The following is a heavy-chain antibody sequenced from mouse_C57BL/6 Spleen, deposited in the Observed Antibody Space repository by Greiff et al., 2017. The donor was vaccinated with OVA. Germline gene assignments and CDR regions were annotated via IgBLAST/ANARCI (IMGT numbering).Heavy chain of an antibody. J-gene: IGHJ2*01. CDR1: GYTFTSYW. V-gene: IGHV1-52*01. CDR3: ARDYFDN. CDR2: IDPSDSET. Sequence: VQLQQPGAELVRPGSSVKLSCKASGYTFTSYWMHWVKQRPIQGLEWIGNIDPSDSETHYNQKFKDKATLTVDKSSSTAYMQLSSLTSEDAAVFYCARDYFDNWGQGTTLTVSS.